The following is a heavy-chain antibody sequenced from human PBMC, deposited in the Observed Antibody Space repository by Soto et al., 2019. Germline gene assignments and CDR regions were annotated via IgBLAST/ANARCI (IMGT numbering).Heavy chain of an antibody. CDR2: IYYSGST. CDR1: GGSISSGDYY. D-gene: IGHD1-1*01. CDR3: ASNTWNFVTSPDY. Sequence: PSETLSLTCTVSGGSISSGDYYWSWIRQPPGKGLEWIGYIYYSGSTYYRSQYFHNYALSVKSRITINADTSKNQFSLQLNSVTPEDTAVYYCASNTWNFVTSPDYWGQGILVTASS. J-gene: IGHJ4*02. V-gene: IGHV4-30-4*01.